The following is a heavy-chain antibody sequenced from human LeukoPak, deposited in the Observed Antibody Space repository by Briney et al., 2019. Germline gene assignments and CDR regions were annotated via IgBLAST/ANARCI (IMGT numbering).Heavy chain of an antibody. CDR1: GYTLTELS. V-gene: IGHV1-24*01. J-gene: IGHJ5*02. CDR3: ARHIVLMVYAMLGGGWFDP. D-gene: IGHD2-8*01. Sequence: ASVKVSCKVSGYTLTELSMHWVRQAPGKGLEWMGGFDPEDGETIYAQKFQGRVTMTEDTSTDTAYMELSSLRSEDTAVYYCARHIVLMVYAMLGGGWFDPWGQGTLVTVSS. CDR2: FDPEDGET.